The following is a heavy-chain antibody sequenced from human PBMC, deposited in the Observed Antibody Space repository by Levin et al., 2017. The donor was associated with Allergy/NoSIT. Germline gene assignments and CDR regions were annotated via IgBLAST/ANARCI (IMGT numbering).Heavy chain of an antibody. J-gene: IGHJ6*02. V-gene: IGHV3-21*01. CDR1: GFTFSSYS. CDR2: ISSSSSYI. Sequence: AGGSLRLSCAASGFTFSSYSMNWVRQAPGKGLEWVSSISSSSSYIYYADSVKGRFTISRDNAKNSLYLQMNSLRAEDTAVYYCARDKRNYGMDVWGQGTTVTVSS. CDR3: ARDKRNYGMDV.